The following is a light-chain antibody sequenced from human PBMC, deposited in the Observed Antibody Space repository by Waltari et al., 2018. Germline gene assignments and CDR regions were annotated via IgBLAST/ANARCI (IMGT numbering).Light chain of an antibody. CDR1: IGGVNRGYY. V-gene: IGLV7-43*01. J-gene: IGLJ3*02. CDR3: LLYFGGAHLV. CDR2: NTN. Sequence: QTVVTQEPSLTVSPGGTVTLTCASSIGGVNRGYYPNWFQQKPGQAPRSLIYNTNNKHPWTPARFSGSLLGGKAALTLSSVQPEDEADYYCLLYFGGAHLVFGGGTKLTVL.